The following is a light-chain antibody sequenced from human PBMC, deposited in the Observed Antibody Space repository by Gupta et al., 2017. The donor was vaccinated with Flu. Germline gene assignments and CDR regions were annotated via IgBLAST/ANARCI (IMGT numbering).Light chain of an antibody. Sequence: EIVLTQSPGTLALSPGETATLFCRASQSVSRSSLAWYQQKTGQAPRLLIYDSFLRATGIPDRFSGSESGTDFTLIINRLEPEDFAVYYCQQYGSSVSVTFGQGTRLEIK. CDR2: DSF. CDR3: QQYGSSVSVT. V-gene: IGKV3-20*01. CDR1: QSVSRSS. J-gene: IGKJ5*01.